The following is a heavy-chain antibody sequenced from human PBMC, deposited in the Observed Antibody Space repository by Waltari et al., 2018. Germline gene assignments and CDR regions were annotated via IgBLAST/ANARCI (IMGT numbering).Heavy chain of an antibody. CDR2: IYYSGST. CDR1: GGSISSSSYY. Sequence: QLQLQESGPGLVKPSETLSLTCTVSGGSISSSSYYWGWIRQPPGKGLEWIGSIYYSGSTYYNPSLKSRVTISVDTSKNQFSLQLSSVTAADTAVYYCARSCGPLPPDAFDIWGQGTMVTVSS. CDR3: ARSCGPLPPDAFDI. V-gene: IGHV4-39*01. D-gene: IGHD2-21*01. J-gene: IGHJ3*02.